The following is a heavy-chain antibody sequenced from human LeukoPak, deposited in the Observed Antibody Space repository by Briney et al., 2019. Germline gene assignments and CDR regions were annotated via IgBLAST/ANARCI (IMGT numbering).Heavy chain of an antibody. CDR1: GYTFTGYY. CDR2: INPNSGGT. Sequence: SSVKVSCKASGYTFTGYYMHWVRQAPGQGLEWMGWINPNSGGTNYAQKFQGRVTMTRDTSISTAYMELSRLRSDDTAVYYCARTAAYCSSTSCNLSLGAFDIWGQGTMVTVSS. V-gene: IGHV1-2*02. J-gene: IGHJ3*02. D-gene: IGHD2-2*01. CDR3: ARTAAYCSSTSCNLSLGAFDI.